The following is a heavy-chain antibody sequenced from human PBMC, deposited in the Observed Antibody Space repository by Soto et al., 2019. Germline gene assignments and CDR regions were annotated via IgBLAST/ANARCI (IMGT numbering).Heavy chain of an antibody. V-gene: IGHV3-33*01. Sequence: QVLLVESGGGVVQPGRSLRLSCAASGFTFSRHAMHWVRQAPGKGLEWVAVIWYDGSQTFYSDSVKGRFTISRDNSKSILYLQMNSLRAEDAAVYYCAREGRALVTGTFYFDYWGQGTLVTVSS. CDR1: GFTFSRHA. CDR3: AREGRALVTGTFYFDY. CDR2: IWYDGSQT. J-gene: IGHJ4*02. D-gene: IGHD5-18*01.